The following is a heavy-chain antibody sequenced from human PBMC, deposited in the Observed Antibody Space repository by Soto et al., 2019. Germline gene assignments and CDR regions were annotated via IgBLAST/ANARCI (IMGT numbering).Heavy chain of an antibody. Sequence: SVKVSCKASGGTFSSYAISWVRQAPGQGLEWMGGIIPIFGTANYAQKFQGRVTITADESTSTAYMELSSLRSEDTAVYYCARARDFWSGYYTPYGMDVWGQGTTVTVSS. CDR2: IIPIFGTA. CDR3: ARARDFWSGYYTPYGMDV. CDR1: GGTFSSYA. V-gene: IGHV1-69*13. D-gene: IGHD3-3*01. J-gene: IGHJ6*02.